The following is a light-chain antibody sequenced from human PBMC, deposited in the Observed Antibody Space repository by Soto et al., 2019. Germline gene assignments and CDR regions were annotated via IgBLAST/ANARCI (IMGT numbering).Light chain of an antibody. CDR1: QSINRY. J-gene: IGKJ4*01. Sequence: DIQMTQSPSSLSASVGDRVSITCRASQSINRYLNWYQQKPGTAPKLLISGASSLQSGVPSRFSGSGSGTDFTLTISSLQPEDFATYYCQQGSSTLTFGGGTTGDIK. CDR2: GAS. V-gene: IGKV1-39*01. CDR3: QQGSSTLT.